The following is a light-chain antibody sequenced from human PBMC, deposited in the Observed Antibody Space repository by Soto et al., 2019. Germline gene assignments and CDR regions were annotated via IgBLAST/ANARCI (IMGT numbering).Light chain of an antibody. CDR2: DVS. V-gene: IGLV2-14*03. J-gene: IGLJ1*01. CDR3: SSYTTSNTRQIV. Sequence: QSVLTQPASVSGSPGQSITISCTGTSSDVGGYNYVSWYQHHPGKAPKLIIYDVSNRPSGVSIRFSGSKSDNTASLTISGLQPEDEAAYHGSSYTTSNTRQIVFGTGTKLTVL. CDR1: SSDVGGYNY.